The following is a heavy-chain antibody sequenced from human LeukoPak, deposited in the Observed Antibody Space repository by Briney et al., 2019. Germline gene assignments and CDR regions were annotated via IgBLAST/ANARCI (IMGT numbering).Heavy chain of an antibody. D-gene: IGHD6-19*01. V-gene: IGHV3-53*01. CDR1: GFTFSSYG. Sequence: GGSLRLSCAASGFTFSSYGMHWVRQAPGKGLEWVSVIYSGGSTYYADSVKGRFTISRDNSKNTLYLQMNSLRAEDTAVYYCARGGGSGWYGDYWGQGTLVTVSS. CDR2: IYSGGST. CDR3: ARGGGSGWYGDY. J-gene: IGHJ4*02.